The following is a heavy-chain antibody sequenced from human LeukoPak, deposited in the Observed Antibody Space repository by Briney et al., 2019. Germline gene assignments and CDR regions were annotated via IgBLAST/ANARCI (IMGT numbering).Heavy chain of an antibody. D-gene: IGHD2-2*01. CDR3: ARVPAAHPYYYGMDV. CDR1: GGTFSSYA. Sequence: ASVKVSCKASGGTFSSYAISWVRQAPGQGLEWMGGIIPIFGTANYAQKFQGRVTITADESTSTAYMELSSLRSEDTAVYCCARVPAAHPYYYGMDVWGQGTTVTVSS. CDR2: IIPIFGTA. V-gene: IGHV1-69*13. J-gene: IGHJ6*02.